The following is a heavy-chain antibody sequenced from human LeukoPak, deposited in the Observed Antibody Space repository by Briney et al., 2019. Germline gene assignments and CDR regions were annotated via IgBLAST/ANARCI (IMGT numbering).Heavy chain of an antibody. CDR3: ARDPTADDY. CDR1: GFTFSSYW. Sequence: GGSLRLSCAVSGFTFSSYWMHWVRQAPGKGLVWVSHIKTDGSTTAYADSVKGRFTISRDNAKNSLFLQMNSLRAEDTAIYYCARDPTADDYWGQGTLVTVSS. J-gene: IGHJ4*02. V-gene: IGHV3-74*01. D-gene: IGHD2-2*01. CDR2: IKTDGSTT.